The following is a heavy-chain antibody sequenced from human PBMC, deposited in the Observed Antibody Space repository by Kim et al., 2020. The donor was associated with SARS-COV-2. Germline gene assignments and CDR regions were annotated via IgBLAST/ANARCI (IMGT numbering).Heavy chain of an antibody. CDR3: ASSTTSRIYWYFDL. V-gene: IGHV3-33*01. Sequence: GGSLRLSCAASGFTFSSYGMHWVRQAPGKGLEWVAVIWYDGSNKYYADSVKGRFTISRDNSKNTLYLQMNSLRAEDTAVYYCASSTTSRIYWYFDLWGRGTLVTVSS. D-gene: IGHD1-26*01. CDR2: IWYDGSNK. J-gene: IGHJ2*01. CDR1: GFTFSSYG.